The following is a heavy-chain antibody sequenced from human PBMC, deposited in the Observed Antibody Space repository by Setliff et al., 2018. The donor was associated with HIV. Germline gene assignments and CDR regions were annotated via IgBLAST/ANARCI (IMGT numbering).Heavy chain of an antibody. CDR2: IYSNGNT. Sequence: PSETLSLTCTVSGGSISSRSYYWSWLRQPAGKGLEWIGRIYSNGNTDYNPSLKSRVTISEDTSKNQFSLKVNSVTAADTAMYFCARSRTSSGYYGVTGYGMDVWGQGTTVTVSS. CDR3: ARSRTSSGYYGVTGYGMDV. V-gene: IGHV4-61*02. D-gene: IGHD3-22*01. CDR1: GGSISSRSYY. J-gene: IGHJ6*02.